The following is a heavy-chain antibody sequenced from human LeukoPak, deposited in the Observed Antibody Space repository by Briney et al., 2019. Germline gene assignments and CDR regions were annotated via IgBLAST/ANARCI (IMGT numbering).Heavy chain of an antibody. Sequence: GGSLRLSCAASGFTFSSYGMHWVRQAPGKGLEWVAVIWYDGSNKYYADSVKGRFTISRDNSKNTLYLQMNSLRAEDTAVYYCAKLRWEITHYWYFDLWGRGTLVTVSS. D-gene: IGHD4-23*01. CDR1: GFTFSSYG. V-gene: IGHV3-33*06. CDR2: IWYDGSNK. CDR3: AKLRWEITHYWYFDL. J-gene: IGHJ2*01.